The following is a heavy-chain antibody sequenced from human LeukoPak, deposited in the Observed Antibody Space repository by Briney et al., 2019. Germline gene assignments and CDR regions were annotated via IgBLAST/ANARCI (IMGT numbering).Heavy chain of an antibody. V-gene: IGHV1-3*03. J-gene: IGHJ3*02. CDR1: GYTFSSYA. CDR2: INAGNGNT. D-gene: IGHD2-21*02. Sequence: ASVKLSCNASGYTFSSYAMHWVRQAPGQRLEWMGWINAGNGNTKLSHEFQGRVTITRDTSASTAYMELNSLRSEDMAVYYCARDQQIVVVTAIAWQASDIWGQGTMVTVSS. CDR3: ARDQQIVVVTAIAWQASDI.